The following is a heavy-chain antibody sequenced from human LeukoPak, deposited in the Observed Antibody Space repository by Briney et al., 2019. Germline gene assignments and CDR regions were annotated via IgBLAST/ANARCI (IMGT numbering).Heavy chain of an antibody. J-gene: IGHJ4*02. V-gene: IGHV3-9*01. CDR2: ISWNSGSI. CDR1: GFTFDDYA. CDR3: AKDREGLGNDYFDY. Sequence: GRSLRLSCAASGFTFDDYARHWVRQSPGKGLEWVSGISWNSGSIGDAESVEGLFTISRHNAKTSPHLQMNSLRAEATALYSCAKDREGLGNDYFDYWGQGTPVTVSS.